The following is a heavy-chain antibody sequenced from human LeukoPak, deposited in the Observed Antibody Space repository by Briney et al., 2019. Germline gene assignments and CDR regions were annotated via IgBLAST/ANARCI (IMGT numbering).Heavy chain of an antibody. CDR1: GGSFSGYY. V-gene: IGHV4-34*01. Sequence: SETLSLTCAVYGGSFSGYYWSWIRQPPGKGLEWIGEINHSGSTNYNPSLKSRVTISVDTSKNQFSLKLSSVTAADTAVYYCARAGKKTYYYDSSGYYFFDYWGQGTLVTVSS. D-gene: IGHD3-22*01. CDR2: INHSGST. J-gene: IGHJ4*02. CDR3: ARAGKKTYYYDSSGYYFFDY.